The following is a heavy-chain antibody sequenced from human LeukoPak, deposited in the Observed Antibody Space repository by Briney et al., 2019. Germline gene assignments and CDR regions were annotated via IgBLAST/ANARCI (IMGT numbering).Heavy chain of an antibody. CDR3: ARAPGSYYDSSGYLRY. Sequence: GGSLRLSCAASGFTVSSNYMSWVRQAPGKGLEWVSVIYSGGSTYYADSVKGRFTISRDNSKNTLYLQMNSLRAEDTAVYYCARAPGSYYDSSGYLRYWGQGTLVTVSS. J-gene: IGHJ4*02. D-gene: IGHD3-22*01. V-gene: IGHV3-53*01. CDR1: GFTVSSNY. CDR2: IYSGGST.